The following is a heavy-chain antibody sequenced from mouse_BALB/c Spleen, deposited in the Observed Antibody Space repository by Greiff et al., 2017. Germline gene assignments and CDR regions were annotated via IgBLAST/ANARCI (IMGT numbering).Heavy chain of an antibody. Sequence: EVQLQQSGAELVKPGASVKLSCTASGFNIKDTYMHWVKQRPEQGLEWIGRIDPANGNTKYDPKFQGKATITADTSSNTAYLQLSSLTSEDTAVYYCARSSGYEYGFDYWGQGTTLTVSS. J-gene: IGHJ2*01. D-gene: IGHD2-4*01. CDR2: IDPANGNT. CDR3: ARSSGYEYGFDY. V-gene: IGHV14-3*02. CDR1: GFNIKDTY.